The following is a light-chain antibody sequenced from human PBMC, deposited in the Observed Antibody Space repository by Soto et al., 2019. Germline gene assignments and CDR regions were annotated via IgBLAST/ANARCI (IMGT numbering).Light chain of an antibody. CDR1: EAINNNF. CDR3: QQYHLSPLT. Sequence: EIVLTQSPGALSVAPGETVTLSCRASEAINNNFVAWYQQRPGQVPRLLMYGASIRLSGVPDRISGRRSGTGFILNIARVAPEDSAVYFCQQYHLSPLTFGGGTQV. CDR2: GAS. V-gene: IGKV3-20*01. J-gene: IGKJ4*01.